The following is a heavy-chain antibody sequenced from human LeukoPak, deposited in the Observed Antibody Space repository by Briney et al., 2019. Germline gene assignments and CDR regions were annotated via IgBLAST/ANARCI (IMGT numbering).Heavy chain of an antibody. J-gene: IGHJ3*02. V-gene: IGHV3-7*01. CDR1: GFTFSSHW. CDR2: IKQDGSEK. Sequence: PGGSLRLSCAASGFTFSSHWMSWVRQVPGKGLEWVANIKQDGSEKYYVDSVKGRFTISRDNAKNSLYLQVNSLRAEDTAVYYCARYPPYCTSTSCYGHDAFDIWGQGTMVTVSS. D-gene: IGHD2-2*01. CDR3: ARYPPYCTSTSCYGHDAFDI.